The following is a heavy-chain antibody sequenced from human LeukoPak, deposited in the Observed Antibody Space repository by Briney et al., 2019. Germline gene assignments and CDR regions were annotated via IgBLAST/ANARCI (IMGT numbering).Heavy chain of an antibody. Sequence: SVKVSCKASGGTFSSYAISWVRQAPGQGLEWMGRIIPILGLANYAQKFQGRVAITADKSTSTAYMELSSLRSEDTAVNYCARDHSARYCSGGSCPVDYWGQGTLVTGSS. CDR1: GGTFSSYA. CDR2: IIPILGLA. CDR3: ARDHSARYCSGGSCPVDY. J-gene: IGHJ4*02. D-gene: IGHD2-15*01. V-gene: IGHV1-69*04.